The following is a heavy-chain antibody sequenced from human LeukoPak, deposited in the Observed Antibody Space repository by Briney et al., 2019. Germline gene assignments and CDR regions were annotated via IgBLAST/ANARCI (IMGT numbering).Heavy chain of an antibody. Sequence: SETLSLTCTVSGGSISSSSYYWGWIRQPPGKGLEWIGSIYYSGSTYYNPSLKSRVTISVDTSKNQFSLKLSSVTAADTAVYYCARHWYGSGSYWYFDYWGQGTLVTVSS. V-gene: IGHV4-39*01. CDR1: GGSISSSSYY. D-gene: IGHD3-10*01. J-gene: IGHJ4*02. CDR3: ARHWYGSGSYWYFDY. CDR2: IYYSGST.